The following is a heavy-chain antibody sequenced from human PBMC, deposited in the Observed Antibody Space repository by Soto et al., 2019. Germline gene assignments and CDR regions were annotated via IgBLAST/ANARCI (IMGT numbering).Heavy chain of an antibody. D-gene: IGHD2-2*03. CDR1: GGSFSGYY. CDR2: INHSGIT. CDR3: ARARSSVPSSRGIGYYGMDV. V-gene: IGHV4-34*01. Sequence: QVQLQQWGAGLLKPSETLSLTCVVNGGSFSGYYWSWVRLPPGKGLEWIGEINHSGITDSNPSLKSRVTISADGSMNQFSLNLTSVTAADTAVYFCARARSSVPSSRGIGYYGMDVWGQGTTVAVSS. J-gene: IGHJ6*02.